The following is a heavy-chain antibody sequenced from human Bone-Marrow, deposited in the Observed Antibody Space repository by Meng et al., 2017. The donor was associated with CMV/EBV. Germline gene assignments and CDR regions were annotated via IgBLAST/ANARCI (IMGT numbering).Heavy chain of an antibody. V-gene: IGHV3-30-3*01. D-gene: IGHD1-26*01. CDR2: ISYDGSNK. CDR1: GFTFSSYA. Sequence: GESLKISCAASGFTFSSYAMHWVRQAPGKGLEWVAVISYDGSNKYYADSVKGRFTISRDNSKNTLYLQMNSLRAEDTAVYYCAKDMGRVGFADWGQGKLVNFSS. CDR3: AKDMGRVGFAD. J-gene: IGHJ4*02.